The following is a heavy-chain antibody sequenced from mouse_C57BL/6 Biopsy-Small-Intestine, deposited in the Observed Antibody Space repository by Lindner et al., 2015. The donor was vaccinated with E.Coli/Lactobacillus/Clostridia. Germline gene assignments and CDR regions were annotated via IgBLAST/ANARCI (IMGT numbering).Heavy chain of an antibody. Sequence: VQLQESGGDLVKPGGSLKFSCAASGFTFSSYGMSWVRQTPDKRLEWVATISSGGSYTYYPDSVKGRFTISRDNAKNTLYLQMSSLKSEDTAMYYCASLITTVVGGYFDYWGQGTTLTVSS. V-gene: IGHV5-6*01. J-gene: IGHJ2*01. CDR1: GFTFSSYG. CDR3: ASLITTVVGGYFDY. CDR2: ISSGGSYT. D-gene: IGHD1-1*01.